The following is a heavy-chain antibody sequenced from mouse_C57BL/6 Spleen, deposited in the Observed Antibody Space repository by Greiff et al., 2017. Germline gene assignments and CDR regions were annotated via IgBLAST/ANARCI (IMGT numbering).Heavy chain of an antibody. Sequence: QVQLQQSGAELVKPGASVKISCKASGYAFSSYWMNWVKQRPGKGLEWIGQIYPGDGDTNYNGKFKGKATLTADKSSSTAYMQLSSLTSEDSAVYFCARSAQAMDFDYWGQGTTLTVSS. D-gene: IGHD3-2*02. J-gene: IGHJ2*01. CDR3: ARSAQAMDFDY. CDR2: IYPGDGDT. V-gene: IGHV1-80*01. CDR1: GYAFSSYW.